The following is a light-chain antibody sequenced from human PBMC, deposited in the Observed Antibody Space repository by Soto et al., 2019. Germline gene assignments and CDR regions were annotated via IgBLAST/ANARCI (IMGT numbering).Light chain of an antibody. V-gene: IGKV1-9*01. J-gene: IGKJ5*01. Sequence: DIQLTQSPSFLSASVGDRVTITCRPSQDINTYLAWYQKKPGKAPKPLIFAASTLQNGVQSRFSGSGTGTEFTRTTTSLQPEDFATYYCQQRESYPSTVGQGTRLEIK. CDR1: QDINTY. CDR2: AAS. CDR3: QQRESYPST.